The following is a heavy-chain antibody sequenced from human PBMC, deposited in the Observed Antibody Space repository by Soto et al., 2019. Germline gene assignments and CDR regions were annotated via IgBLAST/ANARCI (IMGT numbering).Heavy chain of an antibody. CDR3: ARDLTAVTTAYLQH. CDR1: GFTFSSYS. J-gene: IGHJ1*01. Sequence: EVQVVESGGGLVKPGGSLRLSCAASGFTFSSYSMNWVRQAPGKGLEWVSSISSSSRYIYYADSVKGRFTISRDDAKNSLYLQMNSLRAEDTAVYFCARDLTAVTTAYLQHWGQGTLVTASS. D-gene: IGHD4-17*01. CDR2: ISSSSRYI. V-gene: IGHV3-21*01.